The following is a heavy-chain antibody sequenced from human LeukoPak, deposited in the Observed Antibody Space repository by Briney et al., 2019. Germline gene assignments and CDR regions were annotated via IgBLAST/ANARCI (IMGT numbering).Heavy chain of an antibody. CDR2: IYPGDSDT. Sequence: GESLKISCKASGYSFSSDWIAWVRQLPEKGLEWMGIIYPGDSDTRYSPSFQGQATISADKSISTAYLQWSSLKASDTATYYCARLGSGRCYDYWGQGTLVTVSS. D-gene: IGHD2-15*01. V-gene: IGHV5-51*01. J-gene: IGHJ4*02. CDR1: GYSFSSDW. CDR3: ARLGSGRCYDY.